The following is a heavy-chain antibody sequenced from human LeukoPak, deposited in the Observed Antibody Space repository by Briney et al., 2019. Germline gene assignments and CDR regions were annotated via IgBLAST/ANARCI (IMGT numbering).Heavy chain of an antibody. J-gene: IGHJ4*02. V-gene: IGHV1-2*02. Sequence: ASVKVSCKASGFTFNAYNIHWVRQAPGQGLKWMGWINPKSGGANYAQKFQGRVTMTWDTSISTAYMELSRLRSDDTAVYYCARGREVAGTVGYWGQGTLVTVSS. CDR1: GFTFNAYN. CDR3: ARGREVAGTVGY. CDR2: INPKSGGA. D-gene: IGHD6-19*01.